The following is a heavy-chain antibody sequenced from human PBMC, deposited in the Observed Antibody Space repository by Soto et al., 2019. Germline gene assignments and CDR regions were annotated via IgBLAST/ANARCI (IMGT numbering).Heavy chain of an antibody. CDR1: GFTFRSYA. CDR3: ARDLALAGNY. V-gene: IGHV3-21*01. J-gene: IGHJ4*02. CDR2: ISSTSTYT. Sequence: LRLSCAASGFTFRSYAMNWVRQTQEKGLEWVSSISSTSTYTHYADSVKGRFTISRDNANNSLFLQMNSLRAEDTAIYYCARDLALAGNYWGQGALVTFSS. D-gene: IGHD6-19*01.